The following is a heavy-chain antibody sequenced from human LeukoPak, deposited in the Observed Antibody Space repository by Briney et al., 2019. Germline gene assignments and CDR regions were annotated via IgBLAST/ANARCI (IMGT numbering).Heavy chain of an antibody. J-gene: IGHJ4*02. CDR1: GGSISSYY. Sequence: MSSETLSLTCTVSGGSISSYYWSWIRQPPGKGLEWIGYIYYSGSTNYNPSLKSRVTISVDTSKNQFSLKLSSVTAADTAVYYCAREGDGYNYGYFDYWGQGTLVTVSS. CDR2: IYYSGST. D-gene: IGHD5-24*01. CDR3: AREGDGYNYGYFDY. V-gene: IGHV4-59*01.